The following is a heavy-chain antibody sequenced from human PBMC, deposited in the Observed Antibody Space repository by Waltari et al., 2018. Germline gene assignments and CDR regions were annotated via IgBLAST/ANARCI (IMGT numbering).Heavy chain of an antibody. V-gene: IGHV4-61*02. CDR1: GGYISSGSYY. CDR3: ARGGGVTTVTGFDY. CDR2: IYTSGST. J-gene: IGHJ4*02. Sequence: QVQLQESGPGLVKPSQTLSLTCTVSGGYISSGSYYWSWIRPPAGKGLEWIGRIYTSGSTNYNPSLKSRVTISVDTSKNQFSLKLSSVTAADTAVYYCARGGGVTTVTGFDYWGQGTLVTVSS. D-gene: IGHD4-17*01.